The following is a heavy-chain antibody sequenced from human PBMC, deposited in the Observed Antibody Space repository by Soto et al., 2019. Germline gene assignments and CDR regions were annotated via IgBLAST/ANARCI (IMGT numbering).Heavy chain of an antibody. J-gene: IGHJ6*02. CDR2: ITSSGSYV. CDR3: VKEEGIEAMDL. V-gene: IGHV3-21*01. CDR1: VFTFSRNT. D-gene: IGHD3-3*02. Sequence: PGRSLRLSCVTSVFTFSRNTMNLVRQAPGKGLEWVASITSSGSYVYYADSVKGRFSASRDNAKNSLSLQMDSLRPDHTAIYFCVKEEGIEAMDLWGQGTTVNVSS.